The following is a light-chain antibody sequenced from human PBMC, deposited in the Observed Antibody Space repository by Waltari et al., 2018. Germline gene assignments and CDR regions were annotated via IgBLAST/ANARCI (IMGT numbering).Light chain of an antibody. CDR2: ERS. J-gene: IGLJ1*01. CDR1: SSAVGGNNL. V-gene: IGLV2-23*01. CDR3: CSYAGSSTYV. Sequence: QSALTQPASVSGSPGQSITISCTGTSSAVGGNNLVSWDQQHPGKAHKLMIYERSKRPSGMSSRFSGSKSGNTASLTISGLQAKDEADYYCCSYAGSSTYVFGTGTKVTVL.